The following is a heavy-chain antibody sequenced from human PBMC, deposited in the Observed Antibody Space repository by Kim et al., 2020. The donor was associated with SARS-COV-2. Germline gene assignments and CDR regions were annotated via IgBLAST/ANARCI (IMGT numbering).Heavy chain of an antibody. CDR3: ARSSLGDYGTFYYYYGMDV. D-gene: IGHD4-17*01. J-gene: IGHJ6*02. V-gene: IGHV3-33*01. CDR1: GFTFSSYG. Sequence: GGSLRLSCAASGFTFSSYGMHWVRQAPGKGLEWVAVIWYDGSNKYYADSVKGRFTISRDNSKITLYLQMNSLRAEDTAVYYCARSSLGDYGTFYYYYGMDVWGQGTTVTVSS. CDR2: IWYDGSNK.